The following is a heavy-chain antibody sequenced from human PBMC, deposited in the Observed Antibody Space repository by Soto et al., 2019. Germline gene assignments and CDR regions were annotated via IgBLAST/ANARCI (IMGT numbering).Heavy chain of an antibody. D-gene: IGHD3-10*02. CDR2: ISGSGAST. Sequence: EVQLLESGGGLVQPGGSLRLSCVASGFTFSSYVMNWVRQAPGQGLEWVSAISGSGASTFYPDSVKGRFSISRDNSKNMVYLQMDSLRAEDTAVYYCATDRNHLPMSLFDYWGQGARVIVSS. V-gene: IGHV3-23*01. CDR1: GFTFSSYV. CDR3: ATDRNHLPMSLFDY. J-gene: IGHJ4*02.